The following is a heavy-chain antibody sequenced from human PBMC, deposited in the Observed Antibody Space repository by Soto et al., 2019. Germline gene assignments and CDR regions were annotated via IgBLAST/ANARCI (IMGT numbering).Heavy chain of an antibody. CDR1: DFTLINAW. J-gene: IGHJ4*02. CDR2: IKSKADGWTT. D-gene: IGHD1-26*01. V-gene: IGHV3-15*07. Sequence: GGSLRLSCAASDFTLINAWMNWVRQAPGKGLEWVGRIKSKADGWTTDFATSVKGRFTISIVDSENTVHLQMNSLQTEDTAIYYCATDPVRWQLAFEYWGLGTLVTVSS. CDR3: ATDPVRWQLAFEY.